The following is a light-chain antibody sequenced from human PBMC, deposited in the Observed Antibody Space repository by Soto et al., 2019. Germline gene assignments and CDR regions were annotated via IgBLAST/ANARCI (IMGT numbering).Light chain of an antibody. V-gene: IGLV1-47*01. Sequence: QSVLTQPPSVSGTPGQRVTISCSGSSSNIGSNYVFWYQQLPGTAPKLLIYRNSQRPSGVPDRFSGSKSGTSASLAITGLRSDDEADYYCATWDDDLYTPIIGGGTKLTVL. CDR1: SSNIGSNY. CDR3: ATWDDDLYTPI. J-gene: IGLJ2*01. CDR2: RNS.